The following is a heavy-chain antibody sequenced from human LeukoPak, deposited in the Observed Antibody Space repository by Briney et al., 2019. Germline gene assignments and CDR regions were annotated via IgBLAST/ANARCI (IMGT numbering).Heavy chain of an antibody. V-gene: IGHV5-51*01. J-gene: IGHJ4*02. CDR3: ARVPMAISGYYYFSY. D-gene: IGHD3-22*01. CDR2: IYPGDSDT. CDR1: GYSFTSYW. Sequence: GESLKISCKGSGYSFTSYWIGWVRQMPGEGLEWMGIIYPGDSDTRYSPSFQGQVTISADKSISTAYLQWSSLKASDTAMYYCARVPMAISGYYYFSYWGQGTLVTVSS.